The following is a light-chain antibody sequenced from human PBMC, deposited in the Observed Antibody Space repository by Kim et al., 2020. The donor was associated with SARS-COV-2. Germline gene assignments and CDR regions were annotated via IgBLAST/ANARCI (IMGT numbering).Light chain of an antibody. CDR3: QKYDAAPWT. Sequence: AAVGDRVTITCRASQGISNSLAWYQQKPGKVPKVLIFAASTLLSGVPSRFSGSGSGTDFTLTISSLQPEDVATYYCQKYDAAPWTFGQGTKVDIK. J-gene: IGKJ1*01. CDR1: QGISNS. V-gene: IGKV1-27*01. CDR2: AAS.